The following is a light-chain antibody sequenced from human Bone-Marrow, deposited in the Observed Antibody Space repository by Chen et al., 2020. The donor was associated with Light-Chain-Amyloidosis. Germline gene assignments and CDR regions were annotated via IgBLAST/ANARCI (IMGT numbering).Light chain of an antibody. CDR1: QSILYSSKHKNY. V-gene: IGKV4-1*01. CDR3: KQYYRAPYT. J-gene: IGKJ2*01. CDR2: WAS. Sequence: DIVMTQSPDSLALSLGERATISCRSSQSILYSSKHKNYLAWYQQKPGQPPKLLIFWASTRESGVPDRFSCRGSGTDFTLTISSLQPEDMAVYYCKQYYRAPYTFGQGTKLEIK.